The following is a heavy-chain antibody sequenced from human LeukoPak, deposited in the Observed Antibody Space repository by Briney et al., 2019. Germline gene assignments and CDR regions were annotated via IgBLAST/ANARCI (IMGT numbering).Heavy chain of an antibody. CDR3: ASRKAVAGIFDY. J-gene: IGHJ4*02. CDR1: GFTFSRDS. V-gene: IGHV3-23*01. CDR2: ISGSGGST. D-gene: IGHD6-19*01. Sequence: GGSLRLSCAASGFTFSRDSMNWVRQAPGKGLEWVSAISGSGGSTYYADSVKGRFTISRDNSKNTLYLQMNSLRAEDTAVYYCASRKAVAGIFDYWGQGTLVTVSS.